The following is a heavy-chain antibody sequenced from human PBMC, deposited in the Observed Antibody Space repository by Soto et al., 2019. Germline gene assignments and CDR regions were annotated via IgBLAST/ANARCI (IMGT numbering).Heavy chain of an antibody. CDR2: INPNSGGT. CDR3: ARDRAYYYYGMDV. CDR1: GYTFTGYY. V-gene: IGHV1-2*04. J-gene: IGHJ6*02. Sequence: QVQLVQSGAEVKKPGASVKVSCKASGYTFTGYYIHWVRQAPGQELEWMGWINPNSGGTNYAQKFQGWVTMTRDTSISTAYMELSRLRSDDTAVYYCARDRAYYYYGMDVWGQGTTVTVSS.